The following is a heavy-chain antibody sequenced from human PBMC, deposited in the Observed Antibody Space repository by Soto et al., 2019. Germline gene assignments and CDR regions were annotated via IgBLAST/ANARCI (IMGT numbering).Heavy chain of an antibody. CDR1: GYTFTGYG. CDR2: INAYNDNT. V-gene: IGHV1-18*01. Sequence: QVQLVQSGTEVKRPGASVKVSCKASGYTFTGYGISWVRRAPGQGLEWMGRINAYNDNTDYAQKFQGRVTLTTDTSTSTAYMELRRLRSDDAAVYYCARRIGSPDVNVDFWGQGTLVTISS. CDR3: ARRIGSPDVNVDF. J-gene: IGHJ4*02.